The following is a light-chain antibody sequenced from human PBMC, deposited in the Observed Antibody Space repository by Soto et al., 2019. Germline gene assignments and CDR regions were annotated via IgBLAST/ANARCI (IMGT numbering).Light chain of an antibody. V-gene: IGKV1-9*01. CDR3: QQVNTYT. Sequence: DIQLTQSPSFLSASVGDRVTITCRASLGFGTYLAWYQQKPGKAPNLLIYAASTLQSGVPSRFSGSGSGTEFTLTISSLQPEDFATYYCQQVNTYTFGPGTKVDIK. CDR1: LGFGTY. J-gene: IGKJ3*01. CDR2: AAS.